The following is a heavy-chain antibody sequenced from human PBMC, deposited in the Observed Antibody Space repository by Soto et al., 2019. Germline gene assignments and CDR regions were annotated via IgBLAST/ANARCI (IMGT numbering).Heavy chain of an antibody. J-gene: IGHJ3*02. CDR3: AKGLWFGELPFDAFDN. CDR2: ISYDGSNK. Sequence: ESGGGVVQPGRSLRLSCAASGFTFSSYGMHWVRQAPGKGLEWVAVISYDGSNKYYADSVKGRFTISRDNSKNTLYLQMNSLRAEETAVYYCAKGLWFGELPFDAFDNWGQGTMVTVSS. CDR1: GFTFSSYG. D-gene: IGHD3-10*01. V-gene: IGHV3-30*18.